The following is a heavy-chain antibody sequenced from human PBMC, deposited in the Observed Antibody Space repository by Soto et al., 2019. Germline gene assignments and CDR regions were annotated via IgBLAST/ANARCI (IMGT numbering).Heavy chain of an antibody. J-gene: IGHJ5*02. CDR2: MNPNSGNT. D-gene: IGHD3-16*02. Sequence: ASVKVFCKASGYTFTSYDINWVRQATGQGLEWMGWMNPNSGNTGYAQKFQGRVTMTRNTSISTAYMELSSLRSEDTAVYYCARGRRSGKLKNVLRLGELSLTNWFDPWGQGTLVTISS. V-gene: IGHV1-8*01. CDR1: GYTFTSYD. CDR3: ARGRRSGKLKNVLRLGELSLTNWFDP.